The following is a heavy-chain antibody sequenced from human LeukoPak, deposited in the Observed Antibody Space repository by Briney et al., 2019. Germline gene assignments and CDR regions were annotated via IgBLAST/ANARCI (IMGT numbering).Heavy chain of an antibody. CDR2: ISGSGGST. Sequence: GGSLRLSCAASGFTFSSYAMSWVRQAPGKGLEWVSGISGSGGSTHYADSVKGRFTISRDISKNTLYLQMNSLRAEDTAVYYCAKGVDTAGNWFDPWGQGTLVTVSS. CDR3: AKGVDTAGNWFDP. V-gene: IGHV3-23*01. D-gene: IGHD5-18*01. J-gene: IGHJ5*02. CDR1: GFTFSSYA.